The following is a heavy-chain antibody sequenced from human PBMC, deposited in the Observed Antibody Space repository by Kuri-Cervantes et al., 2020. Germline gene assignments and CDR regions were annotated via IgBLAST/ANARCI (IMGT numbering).Heavy chain of an antibody. D-gene: IGHD3-22*01. J-gene: IGHJ4*02. CDR3: ARDGDYYDSSGYSGPVFDY. CDR2: ISYDGSSK. V-gene: IGHV3-30-3*01. Sequence: GESLKISCAASGFTFSSYAMHWVRQAPGKGLEWVAVISYDGSSKCYADSVKGRFTISRDNAKNSLYLQMNSLRDEDTAVYYCARDGDYYDSSGYSGPVFDYWGQGTLVTVSS. CDR1: GFTFSSYA.